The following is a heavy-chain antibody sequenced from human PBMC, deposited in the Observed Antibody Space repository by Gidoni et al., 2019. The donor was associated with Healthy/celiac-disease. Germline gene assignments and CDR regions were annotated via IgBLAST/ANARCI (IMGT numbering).Heavy chain of an antibody. CDR1: GGTISSYY. CDR2: SYDSGST. CDR3: ARAVYGDELDY. V-gene: IGHV4-59*01. Sequence: QVQLHEAGPGLVKPSETLSLTCPVPGGTISSYYWSWLRQPPGKGLEWIGYSYDSGSTNYNASLKRRVTISVDTSKNQFSLKLSSVAAADTAVYYCARAVYGDELDYWGQGTLVTVSS. J-gene: IGHJ4*02. D-gene: IGHD4-17*01.